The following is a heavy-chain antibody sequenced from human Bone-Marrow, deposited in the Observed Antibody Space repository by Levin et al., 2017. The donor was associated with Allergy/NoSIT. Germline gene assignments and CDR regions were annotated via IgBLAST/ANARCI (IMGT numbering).Heavy chain of an antibody. CDR2: MSYDGSKE. J-gene: IGHJ6*03. Sequence: GGSLRLSCIDSGFTFSTHVFHWVRQAPGKGLEWVAVMSYDGSKEHYADSVKGRFIISRDNSKNTLYLQMNSLKTEDTAVYFCARDPLATYDKLSGVPLDYYYYMDVWGKGTTVTVSS. D-gene: IGHD1-26*01. CDR3: ARDPLATYDKLSGVPLDYYYYMDV. V-gene: IGHV3-30-3*01. CDR1: GFTFSTHV.